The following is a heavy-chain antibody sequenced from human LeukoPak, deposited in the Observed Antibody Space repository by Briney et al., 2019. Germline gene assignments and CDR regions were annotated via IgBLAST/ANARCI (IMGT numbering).Heavy chain of an antibody. CDR1: GFTFSSYE. D-gene: IGHD3-10*01. CDR3: ARDYGSGRRLGFDY. CDR2: ISSSGSTI. Sequence: GGSLRLSCAASGFTFSSYEMNWVRQAPGKGLEWVSYISSSGSTIYYADSVKGRSTISRDNAKNSLYLQMNSLRAEDTAVYYCARDYGSGRRLGFDYWGQGTLVTVSS. V-gene: IGHV3-48*03. J-gene: IGHJ4*02.